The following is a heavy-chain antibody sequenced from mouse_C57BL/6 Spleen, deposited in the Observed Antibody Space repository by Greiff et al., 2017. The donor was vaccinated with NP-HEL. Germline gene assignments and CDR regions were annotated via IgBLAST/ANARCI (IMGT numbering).Heavy chain of an antibody. Sequence: EVQLQQSGPELVKPGDSVKIPCKASGYTFTDYNMDWVKQSHGKSLEWIGDINPNNGGTIYNQKFKGKATLTVDKSSSTAYMELRSLTSEDTAVYYCARRFYYSNLYYFDYWGQGTTLTVAS. J-gene: IGHJ2*01. CDR3: ARRFYYSNLYYFDY. V-gene: IGHV1-18*01. CDR1: GYTFTDYN. D-gene: IGHD2-5*01. CDR2: INPNNGGT.